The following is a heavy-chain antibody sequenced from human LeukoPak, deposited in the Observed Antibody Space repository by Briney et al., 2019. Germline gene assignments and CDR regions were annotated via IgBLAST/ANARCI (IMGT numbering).Heavy chain of an antibody. V-gene: IGHV4-39*01. CDR1: GGSISSSSYY. CDR2: IYYSGST. D-gene: IGHD1-26*01. CDR3: ARNASDSGTSYFDY. J-gene: IGHJ4*02. Sequence: SETLSLTCTVSGGSISSSSYYWGWIRQPPGKGLEWIGSIYYSGSTSYNPSPKSRVTISVDTSKNQFSLKLGSVTAADTAVYYCARNASDSGTSYFDYWGQGTLVTVSS.